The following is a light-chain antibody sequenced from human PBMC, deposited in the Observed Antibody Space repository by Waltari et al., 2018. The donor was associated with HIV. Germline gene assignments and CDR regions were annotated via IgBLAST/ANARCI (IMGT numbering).Light chain of an antibody. J-gene: IGLJ1*01. CDR1: SSNIGSNY. Sequence: QSVLTQPPSASGTPGQRVTISCSGSSSNIGSNYVYWYQQVPGTAPKLLIYRNNRRPSGVPDRFSGSKSGTSASLAISGLRSEDEADYYCAAWDDSLSAFYVFGTGTKVTVL. CDR2: RNN. CDR3: AAWDDSLSAFYV. V-gene: IGLV1-47*01.